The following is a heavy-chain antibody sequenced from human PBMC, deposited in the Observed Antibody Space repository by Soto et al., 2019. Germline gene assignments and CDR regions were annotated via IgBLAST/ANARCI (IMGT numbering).Heavy chain of an antibody. CDR1: GYTFTSYY. Sequence: ASVKVSCKASGYTFTSYYMHWVRQAPGQGLEWMGIINPSGGSTSYAQKFQGRVTMTRDTSTSTVYMELSSLRSEDTAVYYCARDSIVLYCSGGSCPPPYYYYYMDVWGKGTTVTVSS. CDR3: ARDSIVLYCSGGSCPPPYYYYYMDV. D-gene: IGHD2-15*01. V-gene: IGHV1-46*03. CDR2: INPSGGST. J-gene: IGHJ6*03.